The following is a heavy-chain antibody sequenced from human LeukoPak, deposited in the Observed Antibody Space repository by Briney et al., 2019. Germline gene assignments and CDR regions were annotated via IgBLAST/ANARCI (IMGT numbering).Heavy chain of an antibody. CDR2: ISSNGRNT. J-gene: IGHJ4*02. Sequence: PGGSLRLSCAASGFTFSSFALYWVRQAPGKGLEYVSAISSNGRNTYYANSVKGRFTISRDNSKNTLYLQMGSLRAEDMAVYYCAREDYGSGSYPLDYWGQGTLVTVSS. V-gene: IGHV3-64*01. CDR3: AREDYGSGSYPLDY. D-gene: IGHD3-10*01. CDR1: GFTFSSFA.